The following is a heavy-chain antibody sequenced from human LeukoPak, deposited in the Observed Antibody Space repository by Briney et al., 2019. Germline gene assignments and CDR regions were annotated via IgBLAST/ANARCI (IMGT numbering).Heavy chain of an antibody. CDR1: GGSFSGYY. CDR3: ARHSGNFYYYYYMDV. V-gene: IGHV4-34*01. D-gene: IGHD1-26*01. Sequence: SETLSLTCAVYGGSFSGYYWSWIRQPPGKGLEWIGEINHSGSTNYNPSLKSRVTISVDTSKNQFSLKLSSVPAADTAVYYCARHSGNFYYYYYMDVWGKGTTVTVSS. J-gene: IGHJ6*03. CDR2: INHSGST.